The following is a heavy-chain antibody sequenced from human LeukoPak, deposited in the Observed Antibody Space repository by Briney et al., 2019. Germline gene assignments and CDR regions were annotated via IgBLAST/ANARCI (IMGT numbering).Heavy chain of an antibody. V-gene: IGHV4-39*01. CDR3: ARQWHSSSSADWFGP. CDR2: IYYTGRT. D-gene: IGHD6-6*01. CDR1: GGSISSSRYY. J-gene: IGHJ5*02. Sequence: PSETLSLTCTVSGGSISSSRYYWGWIRQPPGKGLEWMGSIYYTGRTYYNPSLKSRVTISVDTSKNQFSLKLNSMTATDTAVYYCARQWHSSSSADWFGPWGQGTLVAVSS.